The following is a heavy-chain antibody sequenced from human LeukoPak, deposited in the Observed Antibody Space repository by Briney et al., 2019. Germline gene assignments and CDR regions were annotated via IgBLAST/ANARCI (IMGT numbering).Heavy chain of an antibody. Sequence: ASVKVSCKTSGYTFTGYYMHWVRQAPGQGVEWMGWMNPNSGVSNYAQRFQGRVTMTRDTSIGTAYMELSSLRSDDTAVYYCATRVVAGIPYYFDHWGQGTLVTVSS. CDR1: GYTFTGYY. V-gene: IGHV1-2*02. J-gene: IGHJ4*02. CDR2: MNPNSGVS. D-gene: IGHD6-19*01. CDR3: ATRVVAGIPYYFDH.